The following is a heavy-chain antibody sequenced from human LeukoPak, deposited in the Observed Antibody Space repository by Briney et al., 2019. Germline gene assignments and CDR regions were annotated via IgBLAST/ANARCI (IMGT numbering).Heavy chain of an antibody. V-gene: IGHV4-39*07. CDR3: ARIPAPGTVDR. CDR1: GGSISGSNYY. CDR2: IYYSGST. D-gene: IGHD6-13*01. J-gene: IGHJ5*02. Sequence: SETLSLTCTVSGGSISGSNYYWGWIRQPPGKGLEWIGSIYYSGSTYYNPSLKSRVTISVDTSKNQFSLKLTSVTAADTAIYYCARIPAPGTVDRWGQGTLVTVSS.